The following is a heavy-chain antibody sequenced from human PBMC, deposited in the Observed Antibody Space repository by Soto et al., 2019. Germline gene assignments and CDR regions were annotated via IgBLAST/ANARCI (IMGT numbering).Heavy chain of an antibody. CDR2: INHSVST. J-gene: IGHJ4*02. D-gene: IGHD6-13*01. CDR3: ARTPLMPVAALNLHFDY. Sequence: PSETLSLTCAVYGGSFSGYYWSWIRQPPGKGLEWIGEINHSVSTNYNPSLKSRVTISVDTSKNQFSLKLSSVTAADTAVYYCARTPLMPVAALNLHFDYWGQGTLVTVSS. CDR1: GGSFSGYY. V-gene: IGHV4-34*01.